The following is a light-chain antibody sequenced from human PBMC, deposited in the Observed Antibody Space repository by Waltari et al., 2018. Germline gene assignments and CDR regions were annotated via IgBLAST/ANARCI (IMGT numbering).Light chain of an antibody. V-gene: IGKV3-20*01. CDR2: GAS. CDR1: QSVSSSY. CDR3: QQYGSSPPGT. Sequence: EIVLTQSPGTLSLSPGERATLSCRASQSVSSSYLAWYQQKPGQAPRPLLYGASSRATGIPDRFSGSGSGTDFTLTISRLEPEDFAVYYCQQYGSSPPGTFGPGTKVDIK. J-gene: IGKJ3*01.